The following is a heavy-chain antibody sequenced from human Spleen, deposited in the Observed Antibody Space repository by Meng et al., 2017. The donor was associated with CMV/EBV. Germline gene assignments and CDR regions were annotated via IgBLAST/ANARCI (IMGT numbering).Heavy chain of an antibody. CDR3: ARRQYSSSPVDAFDI. CDR1: GYSFSNYW. CDR2: IYPGDSDT. Sequence: GGSLRLSCEGSGYSFSNYWIDWVRQMPGKGLAWMGIIYPGDSDTRYSPSFQGQVTISADKSISTAYLQWSSLKASDTAMYYCARRQYSSSPVDAFDIWGQGTMVTVSS. J-gene: IGHJ3*02. V-gene: IGHV5-51*01. D-gene: IGHD6-6*01.